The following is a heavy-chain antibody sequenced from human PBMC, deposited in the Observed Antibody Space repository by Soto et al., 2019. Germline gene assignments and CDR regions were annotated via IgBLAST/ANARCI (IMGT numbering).Heavy chain of an antibody. Sequence: SGPTLVNPTQTLTLTCTFSGFSLSTSGVGVGWIRQPPGKALEWLALIYWNDDKRYSPSLKSRLTITKDTSKNQVVLTMTNMDPVDTATYYCARTLEYSSSSGFDYWGQGTLFTVSS. J-gene: IGHJ4*02. CDR1: GFSLSTSGVG. CDR2: IYWNDDK. D-gene: IGHD6-6*01. CDR3: ARTLEYSSSSGFDY. V-gene: IGHV2-5*01.